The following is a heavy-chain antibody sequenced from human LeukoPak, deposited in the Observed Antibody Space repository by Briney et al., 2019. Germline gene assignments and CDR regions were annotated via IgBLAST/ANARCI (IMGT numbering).Heavy chain of an antibody. CDR3: AKDADSWYSSGWYQYFQH. CDR2: ISYDGSNK. V-gene: IGHV3-30*18. J-gene: IGHJ1*01. D-gene: IGHD6-19*01. Sequence: PGGSLRLSCAASGFTFSSYGMHWVRQAPGKGLEWVAVISYDGSNKYYADSVKGRFTISRDNSKNTLYLQMNSLRAEDTAVYYCAKDADSWYSSGWYQYFQHWGQGTLVTVSS. CDR1: GFTFSSYG.